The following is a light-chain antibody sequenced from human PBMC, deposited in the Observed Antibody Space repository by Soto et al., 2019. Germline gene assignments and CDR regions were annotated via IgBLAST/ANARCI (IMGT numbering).Light chain of an antibody. CDR3: SSYAGSNNLV. J-gene: IGLJ3*02. V-gene: IGLV2-8*01. CDR2: EVN. Sequence: QSALTQPPSASGSPGQSVTISCTGTSSDIGGYDYVSWYQQHPGKAPKLIIYEVNKRPSVVPDRFSGSKSGNTASLIVSGLQAEDEADYYCSSYAGSNNLVFAGGTKLTVL. CDR1: SSDIGGYDY.